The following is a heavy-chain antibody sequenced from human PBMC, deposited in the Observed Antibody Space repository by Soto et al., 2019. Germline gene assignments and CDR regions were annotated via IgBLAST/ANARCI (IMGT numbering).Heavy chain of an antibody. Sequence: GGSLRLSCAASGFTFSPYAMRWVGQAPGKGLEWVAVISYGGSNEYYADSVKGRFTISRDNSKNTLYLQMNSLRAEDTAVYYCARNSVEYSSSSGWFDPWGQGTLVTVSS. CDR1: GFTFSPYA. CDR2: ISYGGSNE. CDR3: ARNSVEYSSSSGWFDP. V-gene: IGHV3-30-3*01. J-gene: IGHJ5*02. D-gene: IGHD6-6*01.